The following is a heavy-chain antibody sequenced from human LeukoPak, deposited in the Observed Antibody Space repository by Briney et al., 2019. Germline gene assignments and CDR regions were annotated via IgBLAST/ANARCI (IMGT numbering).Heavy chain of an antibody. J-gene: IGHJ4*02. CDR2: ISSSGGTI. V-gene: IGHV3-11*01. CDR3: ARGHVSSSGFFGY. D-gene: IGHD6-19*01. CDR1: GFTFSDYH. Sequence: GGSLRLSCAASGFTFSDYHMSWIRQAPGKGLEWVSYISSSGGTISYADSVKGRFTISRDNAKHSLYLQMNSLRAEDTAVYYCARGHVSSSGFFGYWGQGTLVTVSS.